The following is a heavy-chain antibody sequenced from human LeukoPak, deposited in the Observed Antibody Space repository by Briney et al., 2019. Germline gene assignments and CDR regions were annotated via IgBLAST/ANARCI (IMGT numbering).Heavy chain of an antibody. Sequence: ASVTVSCKASGYTFTGYYMHWVRQAPGQGLEWMGWINPNSGGTNYAQKFQGRVTMTRDTSISTAYMELSRLRSDDTAVYYCARVNKAVAAAGDRWGQGTLVTVSS. V-gene: IGHV1-2*02. CDR3: ARVNKAVAAAGDR. CDR2: INPNSGGT. CDR1: GYTFTGYY. J-gene: IGHJ5*02. D-gene: IGHD6-13*01.